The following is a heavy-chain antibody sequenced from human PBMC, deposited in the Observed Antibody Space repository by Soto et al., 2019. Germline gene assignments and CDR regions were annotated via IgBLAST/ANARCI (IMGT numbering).Heavy chain of an antibody. CDR1: GYSFTSYW. CDR3: ASSISPLYDSSGYYPY. CDR2: IDPSDSYT. Sequence: PGESLKISCKGSGYSFTSYWISWVRQMPGKGLEWMGRIDPSDSYTNYSPSFQGHVTISADKSISTAYLQWSSLKASDTAMYYCASSISPLYDSSGYYPYWGQGTLVTVSS. J-gene: IGHJ4*02. V-gene: IGHV5-10-1*01. D-gene: IGHD3-22*01.